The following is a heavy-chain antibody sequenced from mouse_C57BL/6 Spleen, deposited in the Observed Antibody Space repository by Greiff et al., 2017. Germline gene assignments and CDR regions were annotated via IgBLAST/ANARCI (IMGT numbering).Heavy chain of an antibody. CDR2: IYPRDGSP. J-gene: IGHJ2*01. V-gene: IGHV1-78*01. Sequence: VQLQQSDAELVKPGASVKISCKVSGYTFTDHTIHWMKQRPEQGLEWIGYIYPRDGSPKYNEKFKGKAPLPADKSSSTAYMQLNSLTSEDSAVYFCARVYGSSPVDYWGQGTTLTVSS. CDR1: GYTFTDHT. CDR3: ARVYGSSPVDY. D-gene: IGHD1-1*01.